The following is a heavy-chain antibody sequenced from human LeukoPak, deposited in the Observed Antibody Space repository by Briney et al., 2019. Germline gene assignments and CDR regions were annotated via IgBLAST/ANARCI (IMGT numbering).Heavy chain of an antibody. J-gene: IGHJ3*02. V-gene: IGHV4-38-2*02. CDR1: GYSISSGYY. CDR3: ATYSGTSWDAFDI. D-gene: IGHD1-26*01. Sequence: SETLSLTCTVSGYSISSGYYWGWIRQPPGKGLEWIGSIYHSGSTYYNPSLKSRVTISVDTSKNQFSLKLSSVTAADTAVYYCATYSGTSWDAFDIWGQGTMVTVS. CDR2: IYHSGST.